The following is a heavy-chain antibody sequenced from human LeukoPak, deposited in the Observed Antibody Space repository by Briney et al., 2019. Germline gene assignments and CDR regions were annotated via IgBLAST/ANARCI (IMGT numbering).Heavy chain of an antibody. Sequence: GGSLRLSCAASGFTFSNYGMHWVRQAPGKGLEWVAVISYDESFKFYADSVRGRFTISRDNSKNTLYLQMHRLRDEDTAVYDCAKRMEHCVLGGDWFAPWGQGTLVTVSS. J-gene: IGHJ5*02. D-gene: IGHD1/OR15-1a*01. CDR3: AKRMEHCVLGGDWFAP. CDR1: GFTFSNYG. CDR2: ISYDESFK. V-gene: IGHV3-30*18.